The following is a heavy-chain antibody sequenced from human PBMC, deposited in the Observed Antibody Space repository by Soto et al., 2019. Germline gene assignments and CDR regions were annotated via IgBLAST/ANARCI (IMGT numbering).Heavy chain of an antibody. D-gene: IGHD3-10*01. Sequence: SETLSLTXTVSGGSISSSSYYWGWIRQPPGKGLEWIGSIYYSGSTYYNPSLKSRVTISVDTSKNQFSLKLSSVTAADTAVYYCARADYYYLDYWGQGTLVTVSS. CDR2: IYYSGST. J-gene: IGHJ4*02. CDR3: ARADYYYLDY. V-gene: IGHV4-39*01. CDR1: GGSISSSSYY.